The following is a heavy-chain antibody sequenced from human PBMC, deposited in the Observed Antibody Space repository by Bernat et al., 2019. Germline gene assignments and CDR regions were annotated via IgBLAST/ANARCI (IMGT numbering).Heavy chain of an antibody. CDR3: VRDSYCGGDCLDC. J-gene: IGHJ4*02. CDR2: IYRGGNT. CDR1: GLSVSSSY. D-gene: IGHD2-21*01. Sequence: EVQLVETGGGLIQPGGSLRLSCAASGLSVSSSYMSWVRQAPGKGLEWVSVIYRGGNTYYADSVKGRFTISRDNSKNTLYLQMDSLRARDTAVYYCVRDSYCGGDCLDCWGQGTLVTVSS. V-gene: IGHV3-53*02.